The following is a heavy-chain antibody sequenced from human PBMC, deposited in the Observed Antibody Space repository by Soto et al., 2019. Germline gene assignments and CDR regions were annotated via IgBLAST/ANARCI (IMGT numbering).Heavy chain of an antibody. CDR2: IYYSGST. J-gene: IGHJ4*02. D-gene: IGHD3-10*01. CDR3: ARAPYGSGTKPYYFDY. Sequence: SETLSLTCTVSGGSVSSGSYYWSWIRQPPGKGLEWIGYIYYSGSTNYNPSLKSRVTISMDTSRNQFSLILSSVTAADTAVYYCARAPYGSGTKPYYFDYWGQGTLVTVSS. V-gene: IGHV4-61*01. CDR1: GGSVSSGSYY.